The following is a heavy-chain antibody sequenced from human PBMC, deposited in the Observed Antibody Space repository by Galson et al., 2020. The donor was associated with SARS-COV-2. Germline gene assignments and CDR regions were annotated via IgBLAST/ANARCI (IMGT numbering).Heavy chain of an antibody. V-gene: IGHV4-39*07. J-gene: IGHJ4*02. CDR3: VNGPFEF. CDR1: GVSISSSTYYY. CDR2: IYYNGNT. Sequence: SETLSLTCTVSGVSISSSTYYYWGWIRQPPGKGLEWVGSIYYNGNTYYNPSLKSRATISQDTSNNQFSLKLTSVTAADTAVYFCVNGPFEFWGQGALVTGSS.